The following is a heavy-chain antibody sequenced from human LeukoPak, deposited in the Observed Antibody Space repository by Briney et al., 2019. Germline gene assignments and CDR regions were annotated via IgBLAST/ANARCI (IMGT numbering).Heavy chain of an antibody. CDR2: INAGNGNT. CDR3: ARETYDSSGYYFDY. Sequence: GASVKVSCKASGGTFSSYAISWVRQAPGQRLEWMGWINAGNGNTKYSQKFQGRVTITRDTSASTAYMELSSLRSEDTAVYYCARETYDSSGYYFDYWGQGTLVTVSS. CDR1: GGTFSSYA. D-gene: IGHD3-22*01. V-gene: IGHV1-3*01. J-gene: IGHJ4*02.